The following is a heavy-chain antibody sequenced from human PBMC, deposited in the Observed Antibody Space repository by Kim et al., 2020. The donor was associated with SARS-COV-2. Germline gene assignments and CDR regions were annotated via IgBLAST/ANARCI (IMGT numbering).Heavy chain of an antibody. J-gene: IGHJ6*02. Sequence: ASVKVSCKASGYTFAAYGISWVRQARGQGLQWMGGIGAYNGMSDYGQTFHDRITMTTDISSSTAYLEVRSLRYDDTAIYFCARGGRGDHFYNGMDVWGPGTAVIVSS. CDR1: GYTFAAYG. CDR2: IGAYNGMS. D-gene: IGHD2-21*02. V-gene: IGHV1-18*01. CDR3: ARGGRGDHFYNGMDV.